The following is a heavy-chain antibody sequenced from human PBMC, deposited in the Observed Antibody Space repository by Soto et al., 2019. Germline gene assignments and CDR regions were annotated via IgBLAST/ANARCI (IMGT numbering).Heavy chain of an antibody. Sequence: SETLSLTCTVSGGSISSSSYYWGWIRQPPGKGLEWIGSIYYSGSTYYNPSLKSRVTISVDTSKNQFSLKLSSVTAADTAVYYCASTMTTVTTDWFDPWGQGTLVTVS. D-gene: IGHD4-17*01. J-gene: IGHJ5*02. CDR3: ASTMTTVTTDWFDP. CDR2: IYYSGST. CDR1: GGSISSSSYY. V-gene: IGHV4-39*01.